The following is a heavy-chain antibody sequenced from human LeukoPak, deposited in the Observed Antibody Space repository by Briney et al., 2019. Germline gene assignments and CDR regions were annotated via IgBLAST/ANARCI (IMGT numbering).Heavy chain of an antibody. CDR3: ASFVYYGSGSYLRVFDY. D-gene: IGHD3-10*01. V-gene: IGHV1-2*02. CDR2: INPNSGGT. J-gene: IGHJ4*02. CDR1: GYSFTDYY. Sequence: ASVKVSCKASGYSFTDYYIHWVRQTPGQGLEWMGWINPNSGGTNFAQKFQGRVTMTRNTSISTAYMELSSLRSEDTAVYYCASFVYYGSGSYLRVFDYWGQGTLVTVSS.